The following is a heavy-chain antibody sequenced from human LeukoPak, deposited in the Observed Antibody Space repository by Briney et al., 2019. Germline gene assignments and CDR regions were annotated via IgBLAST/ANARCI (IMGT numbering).Heavy chain of an antibody. CDR3: AREMRDAFDM. Sequence: MSSETLSLTCTVSGGSISSGDCYWSWIRQPPGKGLEWIGYIYYSGSTYYNPSLKSRVTISVDTSKNQFSLKLSSVTAADTAVYYCAREMRDAFDMWGQGTMVTVSS. CDR1: GGSISSGDCY. V-gene: IGHV4-30-4*08. CDR2: IYYSGST. J-gene: IGHJ3*02.